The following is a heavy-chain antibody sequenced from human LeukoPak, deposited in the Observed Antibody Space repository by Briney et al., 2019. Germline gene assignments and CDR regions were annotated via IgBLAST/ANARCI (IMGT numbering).Heavy chain of an antibody. CDR2: VDYTGVT. CDR1: GASIAASRSY. CDR3: ARVRGRDGYFDY. D-gene: IGHD5-24*01. V-gene: IGHV4-39*07. J-gene: IGHJ4*02. Sequence: SETLSLTCTVSGASIAASRSYGAWIRQAPGQGLQWIGSVDYTGVTYYNPALQGRGTISVDTSRNTFSLRLSSVTAADTAVYYCARVRGRDGYFDYWGQGALVTVS.